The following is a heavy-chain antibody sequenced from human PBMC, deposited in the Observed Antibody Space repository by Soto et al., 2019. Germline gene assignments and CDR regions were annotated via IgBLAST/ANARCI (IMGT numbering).Heavy chain of an antibody. D-gene: IGHD3-10*01. CDR1: GGSISSSNW. CDR2: IYHSGST. CDR3: AIQKRRGITMVRGATPSRGFDP. J-gene: IGHJ5*02. V-gene: IGHV4-4*02. Sequence: QVQLQESGPGLVKPSGTLSLTCAVSGGSISSSNWWSWVRQPPGKGLEWIGEIYHSGSTNYNPSLKSRVTISVDKSKNQFSLKLSSVTAADTAVYYCAIQKRRGITMVRGATPSRGFDPWGQGTLVTVSS.